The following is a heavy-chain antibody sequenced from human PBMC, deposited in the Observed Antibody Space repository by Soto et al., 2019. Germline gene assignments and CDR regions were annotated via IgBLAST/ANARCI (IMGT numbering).Heavy chain of an antibody. CDR3: AKALVCHDALDI. D-gene: IGHD3-10*01. V-gene: IGHV3-23*01. CDR2: ITGSGGGT. J-gene: IGHJ3*02. Sequence: EVQLLESGGGLVQPGGSLRLSCAASGFTFSSYVMSWVRQAPGKGMEWVSAITGSGGGTYDADSVQGRFTISRDNSKNTLYLQMNSLRAEDTAVYYCAKALVCHDALDIWCQGTMGTVSS. CDR1: GFTFSSYV.